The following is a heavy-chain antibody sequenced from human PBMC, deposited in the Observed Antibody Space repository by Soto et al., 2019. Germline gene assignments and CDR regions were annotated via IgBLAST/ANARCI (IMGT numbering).Heavy chain of an antibody. CDR1: GFTFSGYA. J-gene: IGHJ4*02. CDR2: ISGTADTT. Sequence: PGGSVRLSCKTSGFTFSGYAMSWVRQAPGMGLEWVSAISGTADTTYYADSVTGRFTISRDNSKNTVYLQMNSLRAEDTAVYYCVKVRLYAGRTHLDPFDYWGQGTLVTVSS. D-gene: IGHD2-8*01. V-gene: IGHV3-23*01. CDR3: VKVRLYAGRTHLDPFDY.